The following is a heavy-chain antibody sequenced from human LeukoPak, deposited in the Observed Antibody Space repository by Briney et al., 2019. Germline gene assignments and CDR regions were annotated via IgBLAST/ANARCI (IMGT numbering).Heavy chain of an antibody. CDR1: GGSISSYY. D-gene: IGHD6-19*01. Sequence: TSETLSLTCTVSGGSISSYYWSWIRQPAGKGLEWIGRIYTSGSTNYNPSLKSRVTMSVDTSKNQFSLKLSSVTAADTAVYYCARDESYSSGWKNYYYYMDVWGKGTTVTIPS. V-gene: IGHV4-4*07. CDR3: ARDESYSSGWKNYYYYMDV. J-gene: IGHJ6*03. CDR2: IYTSGST.